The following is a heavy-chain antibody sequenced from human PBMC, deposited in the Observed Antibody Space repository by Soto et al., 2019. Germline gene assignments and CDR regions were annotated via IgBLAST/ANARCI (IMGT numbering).Heavy chain of an antibody. J-gene: IGHJ4*02. V-gene: IGHV1-18*01. Sequence: ASVKVSCKASGYTFTSYGISWVRQAPGQGLEWMGWISAYNGNTNYAQKLQGRVTMTTDTSTSTAYMELRSLRSDDTAVYYCASSREIDGDYIPYFDYWGQGTMGTVSS. D-gene: IGHD4-17*01. CDR1: GYTFTSYG. CDR2: ISAYNGNT. CDR3: ASSREIDGDYIPYFDY.